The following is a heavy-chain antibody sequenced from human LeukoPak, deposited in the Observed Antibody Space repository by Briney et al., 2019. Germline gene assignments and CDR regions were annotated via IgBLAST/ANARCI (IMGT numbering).Heavy chain of an antibody. CDR1: GFTFSTYE. D-gene: IGHD4-23*01. V-gene: IGHV3-48*03. CDR2: ISSSGANI. J-gene: IGHJ4*02. Sequence: PGGSLRLSCAASGFTFSTYEMNWIRQAPGKGLEWVSYISSSGANIDYADSVRGRFTVSRDDAKNSLYLQMNSLRAEDTAVYYCAKDLSPMTTVAYFDYWGQGTLVTVSS. CDR3: AKDLSPMTTVAYFDY.